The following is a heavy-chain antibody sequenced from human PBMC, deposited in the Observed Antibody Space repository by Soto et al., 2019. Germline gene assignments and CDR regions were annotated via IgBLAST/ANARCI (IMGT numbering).Heavy chain of an antibody. CDR3: ARRVGVAPVYDAYDF. CDR2: ISGSNGNT. Sequence: QVQLVQSGAEVKKPGASVKVSCKTSGYIFTLYGISWVREAPGQGLEWMGWISGSNGNTNYAQKFQGRVTMSADTSTSTGYMELRSLRSDDTAVYYCARRVGVAPVYDAYDFWGQGTLVTVSS. J-gene: IGHJ3*01. CDR1: GYIFTLYG. V-gene: IGHV1-18*01. D-gene: IGHD2-15*01.